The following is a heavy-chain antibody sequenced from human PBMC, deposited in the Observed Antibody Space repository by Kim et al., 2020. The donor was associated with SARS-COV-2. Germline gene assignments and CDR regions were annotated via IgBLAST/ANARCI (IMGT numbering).Heavy chain of an antibody. CDR1: GGTFSSYA. Sequence: SVKVSCKASGGTFSSYAISWVRQAPGQGLEWMGGIIPIFGTANYAQKFQGRVTITADESTSTAYMELSSLRSEDTAVYYCARASEYYYGSGSLPLAPWGHGTLVTVSS. J-gene: IGHJ5*02. CDR2: IIPIFGTA. V-gene: IGHV1-69*13. D-gene: IGHD3-10*01. CDR3: ARASEYYYGSGSLPLAP.